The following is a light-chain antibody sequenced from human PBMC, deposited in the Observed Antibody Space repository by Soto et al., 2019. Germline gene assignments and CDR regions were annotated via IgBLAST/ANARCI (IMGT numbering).Light chain of an antibody. V-gene: IGLV2-8*01. CDR2: EVN. J-gene: IGLJ1*01. CDR1: SRDVGASDY. CDR3: LSHSGSSNV. Sequence: QSALTQPPSASGSPGQSVAISCTGTSRDVGASDYVSWYQQHSGKAPKLLLYEVNKRPSGVPDRFSGYKSGNTASLTVSALQADDEADYYCLSHSGSSNVLGTGTKVTVL.